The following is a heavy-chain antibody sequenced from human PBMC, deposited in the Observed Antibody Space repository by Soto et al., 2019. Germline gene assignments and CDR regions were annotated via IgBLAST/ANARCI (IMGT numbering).Heavy chain of an antibody. Sequence: SETLSLTCTVSGGSISSYYWSWILQPPGTGLEWIGYIYYSGSTNYNPSLRSRVTISVDTSKNQFSMKLSSVTASDTAVDYCARVNVDTAMVALDYWGQGTLDTVSS. CDR3: ARVNVDTAMVALDY. CDR1: GGSISSYY. CDR2: IYYSGST. V-gene: IGHV4-59*01. J-gene: IGHJ4*02. D-gene: IGHD5-18*01.